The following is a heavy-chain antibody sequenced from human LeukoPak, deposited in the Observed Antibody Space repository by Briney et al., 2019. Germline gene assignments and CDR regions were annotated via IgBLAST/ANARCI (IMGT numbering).Heavy chain of an antibody. Sequence: HSGGSLRLSCAASGFTFGSYAMSWVRQAPGKGLELVSTISSGGGTTYYADSVKGRFTISRDISRNTLYLQMNSLRAEDTAVYYCAKVDVDSSGWYFDYYYYMDVWGKGTTVTVSS. CDR2: ISSGGGTT. CDR1: GFTFGSYA. V-gene: IGHV3-23*01. J-gene: IGHJ6*03. CDR3: AKVDVDSSGWYFDYYYYMDV. D-gene: IGHD6-19*01.